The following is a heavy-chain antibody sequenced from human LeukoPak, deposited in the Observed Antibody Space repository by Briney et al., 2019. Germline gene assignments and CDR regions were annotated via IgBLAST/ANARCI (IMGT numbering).Heavy chain of an antibody. J-gene: IGHJ4*02. D-gene: IGHD3-3*01. CDR2: FDPEDGET. CDR1: GYTLTELS. Sequence: ASVKVSCKVSGYTLTELSVHWVRQARGKGLEWMGGFDPEDGETIYAQKFQGRVTMTEDTSTDTAYMELSSLRSEDTAVYYCARVVRGRLLEWLFGTVFDYWGQGTLVTVSS. CDR3: ARVVRGRLLEWLFGTVFDY. V-gene: IGHV1-24*01.